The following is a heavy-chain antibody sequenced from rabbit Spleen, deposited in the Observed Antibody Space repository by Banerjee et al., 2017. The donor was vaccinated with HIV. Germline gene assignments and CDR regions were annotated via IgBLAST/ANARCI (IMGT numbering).Heavy chain of an antibody. Sequence: QEQLVESGGDLVKPDGSLTLTCIASGVSFSGDSYMCWVRQAPGKGLEWIVCIDTGSSGFTYFASWAKGRFTISKTSSTTVTLQMTSLSAADTATYFCARDTGSSFSSYGMDLWGPGTLVTVS. CDR2: IDTGSSGFT. CDR3: ARDTGSSFSSYGMDL. D-gene: IGHD8-1*01. V-gene: IGHV1S45*01. CDR1: GVSFSGDSY. J-gene: IGHJ6*01.